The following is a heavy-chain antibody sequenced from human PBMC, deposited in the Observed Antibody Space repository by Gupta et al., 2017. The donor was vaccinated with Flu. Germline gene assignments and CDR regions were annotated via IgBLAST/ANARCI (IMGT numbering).Heavy chain of an antibody. CDR2: IRGSGGST. V-gene: IGHV3-23*01. CDR1: GFTFSSFA. J-gene: IGHJ4*02. Sequence: EVQLLESGGGLVQRGGSLRLSCAASGFTFSSFAMSWVRQAPGKGLEWVSAIRGSGGSTYYADSVKGRFTISRDNSKNTLYLQMNRLRAEDSALYYCAKGNGYIISYPLGYWGQGTLVTVSS. CDR3: AKGNGYIISYPLGY. D-gene: IGHD5-12*01.